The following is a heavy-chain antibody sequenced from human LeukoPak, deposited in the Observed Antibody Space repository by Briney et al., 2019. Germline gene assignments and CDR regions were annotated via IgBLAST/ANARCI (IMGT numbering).Heavy chain of an antibody. J-gene: IGHJ4*02. V-gene: IGHV3-33*08. D-gene: IGHD1-26*01. CDR1: GFTFNNYA. CDR3: ARDGGSGSYYGY. CDR2: IWYDGSNK. Sequence: GRSLRLSCAASGFTFNNYAMHWVRRAPGKGLEWVAVIWYDGSNKYYADSVKGRFTISRDNSKNTLYLQMNSLRAEDTAVYYCARDGGSGSYYGYWGQGTLVTVSS.